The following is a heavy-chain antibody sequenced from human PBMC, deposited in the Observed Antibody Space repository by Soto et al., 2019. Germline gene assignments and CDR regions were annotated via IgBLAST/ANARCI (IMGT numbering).Heavy chain of an antibody. Sequence: GASVKVSCKASGYTFTGYYMHWVRQAPGQGLEWMGWINPNSGGTNNAQKFQARFTMTRDTSISTAYMELSRLRSDDTPVYYCASPNSTPDLVHWGPGTLVTVFS. D-gene: IGHD6-13*01. CDR3: ASPNSTPDLVH. J-gene: IGHJ4*02. CDR2: INPNSGGT. V-gene: IGHV1-2*02. CDR1: GYTFTGYY.